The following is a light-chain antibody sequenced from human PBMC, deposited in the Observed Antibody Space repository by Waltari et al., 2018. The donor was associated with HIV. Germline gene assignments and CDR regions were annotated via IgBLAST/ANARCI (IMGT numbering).Light chain of an antibody. V-gene: IGKV1-39*01. CDR3: QQTFQMPIS. J-gene: IGKJ4*01. CDR1: QNIKTY. Sequence: DIQMTQSPSSLSASVGDRVTISCRSSQNIKTYLNWYQEKPGKVPRLLIYGASTLQGGVPSRFSGTGSGTDFTLTINNFQSEDFATYSCQQTFQMPISFGGGTQVE. CDR2: GAS.